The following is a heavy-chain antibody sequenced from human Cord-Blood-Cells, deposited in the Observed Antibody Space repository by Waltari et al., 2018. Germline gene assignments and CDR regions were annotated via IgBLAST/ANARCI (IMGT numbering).Heavy chain of an antibody. Sequence: EVQLVESGGGLIQPGGSLRLSCAASGFTVSSNYMSWVRRAPGKGLEWVSVIYSGGSTYYADSVKGRFTISRDNSKNTLYLQMNSLRAEDTAVYYCARDRGRGSWRIPFDYWGQGTLVTVSS. CDR1: GFTVSSNY. CDR3: ARDRGRGSWRIPFDY. CDR2: IYSGGST. V-gene: IGHV3-53*01. J-gene: IGHJ4*02. D-gene: IGHD6-13*01.